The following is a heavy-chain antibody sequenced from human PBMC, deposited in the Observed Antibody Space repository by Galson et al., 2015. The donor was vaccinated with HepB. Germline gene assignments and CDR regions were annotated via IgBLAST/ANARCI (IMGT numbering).Heavy chain of an antibody. J-gene: IGHJ6*02. CDR1: GGSFSGYY. Sequence: SETLSLTCAVYGGSFSGYYWSWIRQPPGKGLEWIGEINHSGNTNYNPSLKSRVTISVDTSKNQFSLKLSSVTAADTAVYYCARNGYSSVRWYYYYGMDVWGQGTTVTVSS. CDR2: INHSGNT. V-gene: IGHV4-34*01. CDR3: ARNGYSSVRWYYYYGMDV. D-gene: IGHD6-19*01.